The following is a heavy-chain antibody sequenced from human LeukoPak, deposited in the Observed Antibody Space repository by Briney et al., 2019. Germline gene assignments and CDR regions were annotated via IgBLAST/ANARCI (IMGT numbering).Heavy chain of an antibody. D-gene: IGHD6-13*01. CDR3: ASVLARQQLVLY. Sequence: GRSLRLSCAASGFTFSSYAMHWVRQAPGKGLEWVAVISYDGSNKYYADSVKGRFTISRDNSKNTLYLQMNSLRAEDTAVYYCASVLARQQLVLYWGQGTLVTVSS. J-gene: IGHJ4*02. CDR2: ISYDGSNK. V-gene: IGHV3-30*04. CDR1: GFTFSSYA.